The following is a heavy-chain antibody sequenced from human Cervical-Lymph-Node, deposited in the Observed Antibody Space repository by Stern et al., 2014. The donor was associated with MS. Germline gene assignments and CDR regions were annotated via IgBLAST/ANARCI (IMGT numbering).Heavy chain of an antibody. CDR2: IIPIFGTT. J-gene: IGHJ6*02. D-gene: IGHD1-1*01. Sequence: VQLVESGAEVKKPGSSVTVSCKASGNTLTNFAISWVRQAPGHGLEWMGVIIPIFGTTHVAQNFQDRITISADQSTGTAYMDLSSLRSEDTAVYYCARDNDDHGMDVWGQGTTITVSS. CDR1: GNTLTNFA. V-gene: IGHV1-69*01. CDR3: ARDNDDHGMDV.